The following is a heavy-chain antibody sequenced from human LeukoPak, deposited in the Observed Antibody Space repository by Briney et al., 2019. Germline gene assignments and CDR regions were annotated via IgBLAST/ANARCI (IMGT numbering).Heavy chain of an antibody. Sequence: GGSLRLSCAASGFTFSNYAMSWVRQAPGKGLEWVSAITGSGGNTYYVDSVKGRFTISRDNSKKPVFLQMNSLRHEDTAIYYCVIWGDYDVLTGYYVSDYWGQGTLVTVSS. V-gene: IGHV3-23*01. CDR2: ITGSGGNT. CDR1: GFTFSNYA. J-gene: IGHJ4*02. D-gene: IGHD3-9*01. CDR3: VIWGDYDVLTGYYVSDY.